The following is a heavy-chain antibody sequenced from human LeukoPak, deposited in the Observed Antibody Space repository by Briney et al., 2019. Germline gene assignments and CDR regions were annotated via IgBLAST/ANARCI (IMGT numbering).Heavy chain of an antibody. CDR1: GGSFSGYY. CDR3: ARQTGSGLFILP. CDR2: INHRGST. D-gene: IGHD3/OR15-3a*01. Sequence: PSETLSLTCAVYGGSFSGYYWSWIRQPPGKGLEWIGEINHRGSTNYNPPLKSRVTISVDTSKNQFSLKLSSVTAADTAVYYCARQTGSGLFILPGGQGTLVTVSS. V-gene: IGHV4-34*01. J-gene: IGHJ4*02.